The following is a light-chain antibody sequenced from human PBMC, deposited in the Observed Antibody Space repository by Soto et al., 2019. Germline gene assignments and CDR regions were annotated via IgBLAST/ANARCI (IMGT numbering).Light chain of an antibody. CDR1: QGISNY. CDR2: AAS. J-gene: IGKJ4*01. CDR3: QKYTSAPVT. Sequence: DIQMTQSPSSLSASVGDIVTITCRASQGISNYLAWYQQKQGKVPKLLIYAASTLQSGVPSRISGSGSGTDFTRTISSLLPEDVATYYCQKYTSAPVTFGGGTNVEIK. V-gene: IGKV1-27*01.